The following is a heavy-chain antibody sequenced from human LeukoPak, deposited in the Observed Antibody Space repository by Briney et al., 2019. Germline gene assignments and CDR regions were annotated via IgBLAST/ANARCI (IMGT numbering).Heavy chain of an antibody. V-gene: IGHV3-66*01. Sequence: GGSLRLSCAASGFTVSSNYMSWVRQAPGKGLEWVSVIYSGGSTYYADSVKGRFTISRDNSKNTLYLQMNSLRAEDTAVYYCARGRRDYYDSSGAFDYWGQGTLVTVSS. CDR1: GFTVSSNY. CDR3: ARGRRDYYDSSGAFDY. CDR2: IYSGGST. D-gene: IGHD3-22*01. J-gene: IGHJ4*02.